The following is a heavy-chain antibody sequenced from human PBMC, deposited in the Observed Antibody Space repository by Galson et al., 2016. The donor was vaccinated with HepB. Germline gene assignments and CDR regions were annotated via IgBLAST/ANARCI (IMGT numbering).Heavy chain of an antibody. CDR3: ASARKVFGPFDP. J-gene: IGHJ5*02. CDR2: IYSGGNT. CDR1: EFSVSTNF. D-gene: IGHD3-3*01. Sequence: SLRLSCAASEFSVSTNFIHWVRQAPGKGLEWVSLIYSGGNTYHADSVKGRFTISRDNSKNTVYLQMNSPKDEDTAVYYCASARKVFGPFDPWGQGTLVTVSS. V-gene: IGHV3-53*01.